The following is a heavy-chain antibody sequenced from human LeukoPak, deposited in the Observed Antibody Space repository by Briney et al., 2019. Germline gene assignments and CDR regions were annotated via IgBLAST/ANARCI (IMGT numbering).Heavy chain of an antibody. Sequence: GGSLRLSCAASGFTFSSYAMHWVRQAPGKGLEWVAVVSHDGSNKYYADSVKGRFTISRDNSKNTLYLQMNSLRAEDTAVYYCARFGYRYGGAFDIWGQGTMVTVSS. CDR2: VSHDGSNK. CDR1: GFTFSSYA. D-gene: IGHD3-16*02. CDR3: ARFGYRYGGAFDI. V-gene: IGHV3-30*14. J-gene: IGHJ3*02.